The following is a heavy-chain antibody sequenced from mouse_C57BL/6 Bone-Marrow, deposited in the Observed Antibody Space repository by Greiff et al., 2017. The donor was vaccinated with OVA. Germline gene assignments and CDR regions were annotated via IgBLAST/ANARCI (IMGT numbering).Heavy chain of an antibody. CDR3: ARGFITTVVDLDC. J-gene: IGHJ2*01. CDR2: IYPSDSET. D-gene: IGHD1-1*01. Sequence: QVQLQQPGAELVRPGSSVKLSCKASGYTFTSYWMDWVKQRPGQGLEWIGHIYPSDSETHYNQKFKDTATLTVDKSASTAYMQLSSLTSEDSAVYFCARGFITTVVDLDCWGQGATLTVSS. V-gene: IGHV1-61*01. CDR1: GYTFTSYW.